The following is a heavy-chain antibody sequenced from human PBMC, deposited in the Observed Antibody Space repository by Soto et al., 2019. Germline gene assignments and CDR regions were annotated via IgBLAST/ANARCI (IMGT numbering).Heavy chain of an antibody. D-gene: IGHD3-16*01. Sequence: GASVKVSCKASGYTFTGYYMHWVRQAPGQGLEWMGWINPNSGGTNYVQKFQGWVTMTRDTSISTAYMELSRLRSDDTAVYYCSRGWGGGLTLKNYYYGMDVWGQGTTVTVSS. CDR3: SRGWGGGLTLKNYYYGMDV. J-gene: IGHJ6*02. V-gene: IGHV1-2*04. CDR2: INPNSGGT. CDR1: GYTFTGYY.